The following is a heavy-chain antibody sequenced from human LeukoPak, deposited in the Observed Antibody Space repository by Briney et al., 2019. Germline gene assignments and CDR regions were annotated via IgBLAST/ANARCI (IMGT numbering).Heavy chain of an antibody. J-gene: IGHJ4*02. Sequence: GGSLRLSCAASGFTFSSYWMSWVRQAPGKGLEWVANIEQDGSEKYYADSVRGRFTISRDNAKNSLYLQMNSLRAEDTAVYYCARDRRYYDYIWGSYRAYFDYWGQGTLVTVSS. CDR1: GFTFSSYW. CDR3: ARDRRYYDYIWGSYRAYFDY. V-gene: IGHV3-7*01. CDR2: IEQDGSEK. D-gene: IGHD3-16*02.